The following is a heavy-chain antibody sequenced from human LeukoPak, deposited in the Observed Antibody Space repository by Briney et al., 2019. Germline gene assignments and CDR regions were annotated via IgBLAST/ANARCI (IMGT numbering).Heavy chain of an antibody. Sequence: PGGSLRLSCAVSGITLSNYGMSWVRQAPGKGLEWVAGISDSGGRPNYADSVKGRFTISRDNPKNTLYLQMSSLRAEDTAVYFCAKRGVVIRVILVGFHKEAYYFDSWGQGALVTASS. CDR2: ISDSGGRP. J-gene: IGHJ4*02. D-gene: IGHD3-22*01. V-gene: IGHV3-23*01. CDR1: GITLSNYG. CDR3: AKRGVVIRVILVGFHKEAYYFDS.